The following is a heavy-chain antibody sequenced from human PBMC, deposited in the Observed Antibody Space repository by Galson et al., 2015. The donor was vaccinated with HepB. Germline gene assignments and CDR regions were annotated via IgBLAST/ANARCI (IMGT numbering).Heavy chain of an antibody. J-gene: IGHJ4*02. V-gene: IGHV1-69*13. Sequence: SVKVSCKASGGTFSSYAISWVRQAPGQGLEWMGGIIPIFGTANYAQKFQGRVTITADESTSTAYMELSSLRSEDTAVYYCVRDYISYGSGSYLVDWGQGTLVTVSS. CDR1: GGTFSSYA. CDR2: IIPIFGTA. CDR3: VRDYISYGSGSYLVD. D-gene: IGHD3-10*01.